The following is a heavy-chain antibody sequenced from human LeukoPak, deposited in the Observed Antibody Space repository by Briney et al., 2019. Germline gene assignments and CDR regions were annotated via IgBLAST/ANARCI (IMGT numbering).Heavy chain of an antibody. CDR3: ARQQQVAIDY. D-gene: IGHD6-13*01. CDR1: GYTFTGYY. Sequence: ASVKVSCKASGYTFTGYYMHWVRQAPGQGLEWMGWINPDSGDTNYAQKFQARVTMTGDTSISTAYMELSRLRSDDTAVYYCARQQQVAIDYWGQGTLVTVSS. J-gene: IGHJ4*02. CDR2: INPDSGDT. V-gene: IGHV1-2*02.